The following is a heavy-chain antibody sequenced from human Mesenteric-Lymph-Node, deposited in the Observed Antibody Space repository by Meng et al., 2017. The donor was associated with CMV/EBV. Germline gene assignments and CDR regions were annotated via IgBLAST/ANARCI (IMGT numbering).Heavy chain of an antibody. J-gene: IGHJ4*02. CDR1: GYTFTDYY. D-gene: IGHD1-26*01. CDR2: INPNSGGT. Sequence: ASVKVSCKASGYTFTDYYMHWVRQAPGQGLEWTGWINPNSGGTNSAEKFRGRVTMTRDTSTNTAYMELSRLRSDDTAVYYCARVPPSAYSGIYYSYWGQGTLVTVSS. V-gene: IGHV1-2*02. CDR3: ARVPPSAYSGIYYSY.